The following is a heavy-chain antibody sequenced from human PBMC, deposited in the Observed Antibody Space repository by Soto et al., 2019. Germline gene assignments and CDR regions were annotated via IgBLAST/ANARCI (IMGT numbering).Heavy chain of an antibody. J-gene: IGHJ3*02. CDR3: AKTGVSGYAFGAFDI. CDR1: GFTFDDYA. D-gene: IGHD5-12*01. CDR2: ISWNSGSI. Sequence: EVQLVESGGGLVQPGRSLRLSCAACGFTFDDYAMHWVRQAPGKGLEWVSGISWNSGSIGYADSVKGRFTISRDNAKNSLYLQMNSLRAEDTALYYCAKTGVSGYAFGAFDIWGQGTMVTVSS. V-gene: IGHV3-9*01.